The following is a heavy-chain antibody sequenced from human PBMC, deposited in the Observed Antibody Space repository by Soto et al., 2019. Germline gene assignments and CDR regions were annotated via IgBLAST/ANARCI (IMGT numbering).Heavy chain of an antibody. CDR1: GFTFTNYA. V-gene: IGHV3-30-3*01. D-gene: IGHD6-13*01. J-gene: IGHJ4*02. CDR2: ISDDGSNK. CDR3: ARDHFASSWSYFDY. Sequence: QVQLVESGGGVVQPGRSLRLSCAVSGFTFTNYAMHWVRQAPGKGLEWVAVISDDGSNKKYADSVKGRFTISRDNSNNSMYMQMNSLRAEDPALYYCARDHFASSWSYFDYWGQGTLVTVSS.